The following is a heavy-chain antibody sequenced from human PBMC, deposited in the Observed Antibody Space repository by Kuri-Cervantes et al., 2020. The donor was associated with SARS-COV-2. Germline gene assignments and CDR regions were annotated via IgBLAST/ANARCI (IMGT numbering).Heavy chain of an antibody. V-gene: IGHV4-38-2*01. D-gene: IGHD1-14*01. CDR1: GYSISSGYY. CDR3: ARTVAAGNWFAP. J-gene: IGHJ5*02. CDR2: IYYSGRI. Sequence: ESLKISCDVSGYSISSGYYWGWIRQPPGKGLEWIGSIYYSGRIYYNPSLKSRVTISVDTSKNQFSLKLTSVTAADTAVYYCARTVAAGNWFAPWGQGTLVTVSS.